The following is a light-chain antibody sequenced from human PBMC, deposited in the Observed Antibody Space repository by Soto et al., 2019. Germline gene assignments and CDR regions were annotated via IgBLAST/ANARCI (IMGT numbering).Light chain of an antibody. CDR1: ISNIGTNS. V-gene: IGLV1-44*01. Sequence: QSVLTQPPSASGTPGQRVTISCSGNISNIGTNSVHWYQHLPGTAPKLLIYIDNQRPSGVPDRLSGSKSGTSASLVISGLQSEDEADYYCAAWDDSLNGPLFGTGTKLTVL. CDR3: AAWDDSLNGPL. CDR2: IDN. J-gene: IGLJ1*01.